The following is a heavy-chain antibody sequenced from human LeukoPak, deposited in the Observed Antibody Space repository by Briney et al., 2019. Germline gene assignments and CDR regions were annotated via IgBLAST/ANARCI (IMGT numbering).Heavy chain of an antibody. J-gene: IGHJ5*02. CDR1: GFTFISYG. Sequence: PGGSLRLSCAASGFTFISYGMHWVRQAPGKGLEWVAFIRFDGSNKYYADSVKGRFTISRDNSKNTLYLQMNSLRAEDTAVYYCARDGLTGTAPSGWFDPWGQGTLVTVSS. V-gene: IGHV3-30*02. CDR3: ARDGLTGTAPSGWFDP. D-gene: IGHD1-20*01. CDR2: IRFDGSNK.